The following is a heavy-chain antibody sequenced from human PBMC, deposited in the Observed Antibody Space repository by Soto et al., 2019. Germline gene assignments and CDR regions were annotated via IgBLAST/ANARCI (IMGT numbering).Heavy chain of an antibody. CDR1: GFTFSDYY. J-gene: IGHJ6*02. D-gene: IGHD3-9*01. V-gene: IGHV3-11*01. CDR3: ARGTHVLRYFDLHLHYYYGMDV. Sequence: AGGSLRLSCAASGFTFSDYYMSWIRQAPGKGLEWVSYISSSGSTIYYADSVKGRFTISRDNAKNSLYLQMNSLRAEDTAVYYCARGTHVLRYFDLHLHYYYGMDVWGQGTTVTVSS. CDR2: ISSSGSTI.